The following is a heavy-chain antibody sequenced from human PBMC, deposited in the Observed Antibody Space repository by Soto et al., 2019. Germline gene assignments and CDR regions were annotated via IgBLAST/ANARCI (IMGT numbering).Heavy chain of an antibody. Sequence: SETLSLTCTVSGGSISSYYWSWIRQPPGKGLEWIGYIYYSGSTNYNPSLKSRVTISVDTSKNQFSLKLSSVTAADTAVYYCARLAPPEMATTRGVLDYWGQGTLVTVSS. J-gene: IGHJ4*02. D-gene: IGHD5-12*01. V-gene: IGHV4-59*01. CDR3: ARLAPPEMATTRGVLDY. CDR1: GGSISSYY. CDR2: IYYSGST.